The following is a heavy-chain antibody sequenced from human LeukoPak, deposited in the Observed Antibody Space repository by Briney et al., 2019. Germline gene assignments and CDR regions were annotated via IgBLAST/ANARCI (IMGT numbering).Heavy chain of an antibody. V-gene: IGHV4-59*02. J-gene: IGHJ4*02. CDR1: GGSVSSLY. CDR3: ARSYGGYVLDE. CDR2: AYSTGGA. Sequence: SETLSLTCIVSGGSVSSLYWHWIRQSPEKGLEWIGYAYSTGGAKYNPSLKSRVTMSFDTPKNHFSLKLTSVTAADTAVYFCARSYGGYVLDEWGQGTLVVVSS. D-gene: IGHD5-12*01.